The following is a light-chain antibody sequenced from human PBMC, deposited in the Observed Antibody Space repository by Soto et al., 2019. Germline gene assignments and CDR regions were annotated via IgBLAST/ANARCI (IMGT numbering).Light chain of an antibody. CDR3: RQYGNSPRYS. CDR1: QSVSSNY. J-gene: IGKJ2*03. V-gene: IGKV3-20*01. CDR2: ATS. Sequence: EMVLTQSPGTLSLSPGERVTLSCRASQSVSSNYLACYQQKPGQAPSLLIYATSSRATGIHDRFSGSGYGTDFTLTINRLERDDLAVHYGRQYGNSPRYSFGQGTRLEIK.